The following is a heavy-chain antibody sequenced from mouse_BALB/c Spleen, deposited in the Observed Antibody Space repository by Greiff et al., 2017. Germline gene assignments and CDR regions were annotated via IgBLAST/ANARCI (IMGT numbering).Heavy chain of an antibody. V-gene: IGHV2-9*02. J-gene: IGHJ2*01. CDR3: ARAPYYRYDVYYFDY. Sequence: VKLEESGPGLVAPSQSLSITCTVSGFSLTSYGVHWVRQPPGKGLEWLGVIWAGGSTNYNSALMSRLSISKDNSKSQVFLKMNSLQTDDTAMYYCARAPYYRYDVYYFDYWGQGTTLTVSS. CDR1: GFSLTSYG. CDR2: IWAGGST. D-gene: IGHD2-14*01.